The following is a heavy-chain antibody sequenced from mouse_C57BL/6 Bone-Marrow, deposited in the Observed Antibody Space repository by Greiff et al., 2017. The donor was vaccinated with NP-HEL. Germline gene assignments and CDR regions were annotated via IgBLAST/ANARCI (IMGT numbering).Heavy chain of an antibody. D-gene: IGHD3-1*01. V-gene: IGHV5-9-1*02. J-gene: IGHJ2*01. CDR3: TREGDVGYFDY. Sequence: EVHLVESGEGLVKPGGSLKLSCAASGFTFSSYAMSWVRQTPEKRLEWVAYISSGGDYIYYADTVKGRFTISRDNARNTLYLQMSSLKSEDTAMYYCTREGDVGYFDYWGQGTTLTVSS. CDR2: ISSGGDYI. CDR1: GFTFSSYA.